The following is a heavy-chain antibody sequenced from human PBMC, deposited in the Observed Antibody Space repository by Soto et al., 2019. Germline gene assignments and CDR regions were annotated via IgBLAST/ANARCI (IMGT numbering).Heavy chain of an antibody. J-gene: IGHJ6*03. D-gene: IGHD3-10*01. Sequence: ASVKVSCKASGGTFSSYTISWVRQAPGQGLEWMGRIIPILGIANYAQKFQGRVTITADKSTSTAYMELSSLRSEDTAVYYCARDREYYGSGSYPPLDYYYYMDVWGKGTTVTVSS. CDR1: GGTFSSYT. V-gene: IGHV1-69*04. CDR3: ARDREYYGSGSYPPLDYYYYMDV. CDR2: IIPILGIA.